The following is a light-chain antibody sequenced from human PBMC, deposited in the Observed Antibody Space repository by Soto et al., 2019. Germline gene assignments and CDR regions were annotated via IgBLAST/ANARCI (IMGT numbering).Light chain of an antibody. CDR3: QQADSLPIT. V-gene: IGKV1-12*01. Sequence: DIQRTQWPSTLSASLGERVTITCRASQTISSWLAWYQQKPGKAPKLLIFAASSLQSGVPSRFSGSGSRTEFTLTISSLQPEDSATYYCQQADSLPITFGQGTRLEIK. CDR1: QTISSW. CDR2: AAS. J-gene: IGKJ5*01.